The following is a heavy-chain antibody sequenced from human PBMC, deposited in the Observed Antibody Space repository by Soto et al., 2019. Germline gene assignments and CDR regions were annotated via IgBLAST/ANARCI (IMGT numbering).Heavy chain of an antibody. CDR1: GFTFSSYS. J-gene: IGHJ1*01. Sequence: GGALRLSCAASGFTFSSYSMNWVRQAPGKGLEWVSYISSSSSNIYYADSVKGRFTISRDNAKNSLYLQMNSLRAADTAVYYCASGLYGDPPEYFQYCRQGTRVTVAS. CDR3: ASGLYGDPPEYFQY. D-gene: IGHD4-17*01. CDR2: ISSSSSNI. V-gene: IGHV3-48*01.